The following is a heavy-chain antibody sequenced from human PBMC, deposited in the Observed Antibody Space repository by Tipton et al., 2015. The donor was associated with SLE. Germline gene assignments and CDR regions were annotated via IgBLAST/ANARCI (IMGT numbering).Heavy chain of an antibody. V-gene: IGHV4-59*01. Sequence: TLSLTCTVSGGSITNYYWSWIRQPPGKGPECIGYIYSSGTTNYNPSLKSRVTISTDTSKNQFSLNLSSVTAADTAVYYCARLVVVAAISWFDPWGQGTLVTVSS. CDR1: GGSITNYY. D-gene: IGHD2-15*01. CDR3: ARLVVVAAISWFDP. J-gene: IGHJ5*02. CDR2: IYSSGTT.